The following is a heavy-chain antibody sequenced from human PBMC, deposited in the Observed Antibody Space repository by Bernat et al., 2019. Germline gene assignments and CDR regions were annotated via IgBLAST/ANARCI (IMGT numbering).Heavy chain of an antibody. D-gene: IGHD1-26*01. CDR3: VSGGTLLFDY. J-gene: IGHJ4*02. CDR1: GFTFSSYA. Sequence: QVQLVESGGGVVQPGRSLRLSCAASGFTFSSYAMHWVRQAPGKGLEWVAVISYDGSNKYYADSVKGRFTISRDNSKNTLYLQMNSLRAEDTAVYYCVSGGTLLFDYWGQGTLVTVSS. V-gene: IGHV3-30-3*01. CDR2: ISYDGSNK.